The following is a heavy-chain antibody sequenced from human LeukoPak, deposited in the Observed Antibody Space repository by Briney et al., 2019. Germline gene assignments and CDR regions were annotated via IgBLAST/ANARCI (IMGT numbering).Heavy chain of an antibody. V-gene: IGHV3-7*04. CDR2: IKQDGSKK. Sequence: GGSLRLPCVASGFPFSSYWMTWVRQAPGKGLEWVANIKQDGSKKSYVDSVKGRFTISRDNAKNSLYLQMNSLRAEDTAIYYCTRVGYIDEGIDYWGQGTLVTVSS. CDR1: GFPFSSYW. D-gene: IGHD5-24*01. CDR3: TRVGYIDEGIDY. J-gene: IGHJ4*02.